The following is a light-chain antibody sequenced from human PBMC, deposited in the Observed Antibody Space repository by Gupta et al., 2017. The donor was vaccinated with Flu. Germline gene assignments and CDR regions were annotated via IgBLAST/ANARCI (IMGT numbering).Light chain of an antibody. CDR3: QQRSNWPAT. J-gene: IGKJ4*01. CDR2: DVS. Sequence: EIVLTQSPATLSSSPGERATLSCRASQSVGSFLAWYQQKPGQSPRLLIYDVSKRATGVPGRFSGSGSGTDFTLTISCLEPEDFALYYCQQRSNWPATFGGGTKVEIK. V-gene: IGKV3-11*01. CDR1: QSVGSF.